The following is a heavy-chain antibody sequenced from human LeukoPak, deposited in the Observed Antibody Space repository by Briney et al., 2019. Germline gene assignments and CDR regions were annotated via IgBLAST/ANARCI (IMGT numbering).Heavy chain of an antibody. CDR1: GGSFSNYY. CDR2: INDNGRI. V-gene: IGHV4-34*01. J-gene: IGHJ6*03. Sequence: SETLSLTCAVSGGSFSNYYWSWIRQPPGKGREWIGEINDNGRIKYNPSLMSRVTVSVDPSKNQFSLRLTSVTATDTAVYYCARRWNYGRNYYIDVWGKGATVSVSS. CDR3: ARRWNYGRNYYIDV. D-gene: IGHD1-7*01.